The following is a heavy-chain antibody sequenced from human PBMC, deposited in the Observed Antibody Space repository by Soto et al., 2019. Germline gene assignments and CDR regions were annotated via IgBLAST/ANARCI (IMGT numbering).Heavy chain of an antibody. J-gene: IGHJ5*02. D-gene: IGHD2-21*01. V-gene: IGHV3-23*01. CDR1: EFTFSNYA. Sequence: EVQLLESGGGLVQPGGSLRLSCTASEFTFSNYAMSWVRQAPGKGLEWVSAISASGAATYYVDSVKGRFTISRDNSKNTLYVKMKSLRAEDTGVYYCARCAVLSTTSGGWCNWFDPGGQGTLVTVSS. CDR2: ISASGAAT. CDR3: ARCAVLSTTSGGWCNWFDP.